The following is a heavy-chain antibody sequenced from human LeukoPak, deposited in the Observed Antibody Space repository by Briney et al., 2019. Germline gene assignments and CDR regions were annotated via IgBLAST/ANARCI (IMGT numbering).Heavy chain of an antibody. D-gene: IGHD3-10*01. CDR3: AKDREVRGVSPLDY. Sequence: GGSLRLSCAASGFTFSSYGMHWVRQAPGKGLEWVAVISYDGSNKYYADSVKGRFTISRDNSKNTLYLQMNSLRAEDTAVYYCAKDREVRGVSPLDYWGQGTLVTVSS. V-gene: IGHV3-30*18. CDR2: ISYDGSNK. CDR1: GFTFSSYG. J-gene: IGHJ4*02.